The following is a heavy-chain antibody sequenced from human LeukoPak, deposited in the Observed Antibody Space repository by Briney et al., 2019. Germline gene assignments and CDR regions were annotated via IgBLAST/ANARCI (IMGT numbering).Heavy chain of an antibody. Sequence: SETLSLTCAVYGGSFSGYYWSWIRQPPGKGLEWIGEINHSGGTNYNPFLKSRVTISVDTSKNQFSLKLSSVTAADTAVYYCAREAFRFDYWGQGTLVTVSS. J-gene: IGHJ4*02. V-gene: IGHV4-34*01. CDR3: AREAFRFDY. CDR1: GGSFSGYY. CDR2: INHSGGT.